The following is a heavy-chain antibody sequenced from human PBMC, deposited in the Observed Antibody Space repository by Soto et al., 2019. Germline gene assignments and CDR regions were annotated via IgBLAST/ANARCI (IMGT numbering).Heavy chain of an antibody. CDR1: GSTFTGYY. V-gene: IGHV1-2*02. J-gene: IGHJ6*02. D-gene: IGHD2-21*02. Sequence: ASVKVSCKASGSTFTGYYMHWVRQAPGQGLEWMGWINPNSGGTNYAQKFQGRVTMTRDTSISTAYMELSRLRSDDTAVYYCASAIVVVTASHYYYYGMDVWGQGTTVTVSS. CDR3: ASAIVVVTASHYYYYGMDV. CDR2: INPNSGGT.